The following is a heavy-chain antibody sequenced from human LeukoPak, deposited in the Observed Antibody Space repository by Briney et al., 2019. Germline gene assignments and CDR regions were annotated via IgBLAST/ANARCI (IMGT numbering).Heavy chain of an antibody. Sequence: ASVKVSCKASGYTFTSYYMHWVRQAPGQGLEWMGIINPSGGSTSYAQKFQGRVTITADKSTSTAYMDLSSLRSEDTAVYYCATSYYDSSAYYPNPEWGQGTLVTVSS. CDR3: ATSYYDSSAYYPNPE. CDR2: INPSGGST. J-gene: IGHJ4*02. V-gene: IGHV1-46*01. D-gene: IGHD3-22*01. CDR1: GYTFTSYY.